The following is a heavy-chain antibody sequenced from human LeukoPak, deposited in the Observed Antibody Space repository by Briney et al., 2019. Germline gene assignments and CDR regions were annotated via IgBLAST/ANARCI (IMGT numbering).Heavy chain of an antibody. CDR1: GYTLTSYG. CDR3: AGDEVQQMTIRYGMDV. Sequence: ASVKVSCKASGYTLTSYGIRWVRQAPGQGLEGMGWIRAYNGNTNYAQKLQGRVTMPTDTSTSTAYMELRSLRCDDTAVYYCAGDEVQQMTIRYGMDVWGQGTTVTVSS. CDR2: IRAYNGNT. D-gene: IGHD6-13*01. J-gene: IGHJ6*02. V-gene: IGHV1-18*01.